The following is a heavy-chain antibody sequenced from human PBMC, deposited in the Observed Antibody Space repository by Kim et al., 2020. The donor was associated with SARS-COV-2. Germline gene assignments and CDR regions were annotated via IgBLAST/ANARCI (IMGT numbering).Heavy chain of an antibody. J-gene: IGHJ4*02. CDR1: GFTFSSYA. V-gene: IGHV3-23*01. D-gene: IGHD3-10*01. CDR2: ISGSGGST. CDR3: AKGARITMVRGVIVGVY. Sequence: GGSLRLSCAASGFTFSSYAMSWVRQAPGKGLEWVSAISGSGGSTYYADSVKGRFTISRDNSKNTLYLQMNSLRAEDTAVYYCAKGARITMVRGVIVGVYWGQGTLVTVSS.